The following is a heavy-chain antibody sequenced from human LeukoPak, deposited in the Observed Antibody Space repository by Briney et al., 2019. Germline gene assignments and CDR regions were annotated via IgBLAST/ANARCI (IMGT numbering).Heavy chain of an antibody. CDR1: GGSFSGYY. CDR2: INHSGST. J-gene: IGHJ5*02. V-gene: IGHV4-34*01. CDR3: ARGGGDTTQVVWGRKSWFDP. Sequence: SETLSLTCAVYGGSFSGYYWSWIRQPPGKGLEWIGEINHSGSTNYNPSLKSRVTISVDTSKKQFSLKLSSVTAADTAVYYCARGGGDTTQVVWGRKSWFDPWGQGTLVTVSS. D-gene: IGHD3-16*01.